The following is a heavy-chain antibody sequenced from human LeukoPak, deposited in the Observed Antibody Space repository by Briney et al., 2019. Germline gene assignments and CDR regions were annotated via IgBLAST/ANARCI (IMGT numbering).Heavy chain of an antibody. CDR1: GGSISSYY. CDR2: IYYSGST. CDR3: AREPSTYYDSSGYYH. J-gene: IGHJ4*02. V-gene: IGHV4-59*01. Sequence: KPSETLSLTCTVSGGSISSYYWGWIRQPPGKGLEWIGYIYYSGSTNYNPSLKSRVTISVDTSKNQFSLKLSSVTAADTAVYYCAREPSTYYDSSGYYHWGQGTLVTVSS. D-gene: IGHD3-22*01.